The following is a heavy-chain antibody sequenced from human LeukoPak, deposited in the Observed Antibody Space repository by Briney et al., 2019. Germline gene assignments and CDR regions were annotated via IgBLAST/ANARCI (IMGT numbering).Heavy chain of an antibody. CDR2: IYYSGST. V-gene: IGHV4-39*07. CDR1: GDSISSSSYY. CDR3: ARVRSRLSWFDP. Sequence: PSETLSLTCTVSGDSISSSSYYWGWIRQPPGKGLEWIGSIYYSGSTYYNPSLRSRVTISVDTSKNQFSLRLGSVTAADTAVYYCARVRSRLSWFDPWGQGTLVTVSS. J-gene: IGHJ5*02.